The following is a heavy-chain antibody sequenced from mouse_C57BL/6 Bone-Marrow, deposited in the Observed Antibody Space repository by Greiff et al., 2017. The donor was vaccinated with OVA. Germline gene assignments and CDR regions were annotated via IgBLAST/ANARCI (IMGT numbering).Heavy chain of an antibody. CDR1: GYTFTAYY. V-gene: IGHV1-76*01. Sequence: QVQLQQSGAELVRPGASVKLSCKASGYTFTAYYINWVKQRPGQGLEWIARIYPGSGNTYYNEKFKGKATLTAEKSSSTAYMQLSSLTSEDSAVYFGARGGGSTARDYWGQGTTLTVSS. J-gene: IGHJ2*01. CDR3: ARGGGSTARDY. D-gene: IGHD1-1*01. CDR2: IYPGSGNT.